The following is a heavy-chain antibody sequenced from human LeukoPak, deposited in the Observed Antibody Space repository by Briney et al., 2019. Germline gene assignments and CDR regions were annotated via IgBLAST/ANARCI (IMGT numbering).Heavy chain of an antibody. CDR1: GFTFSSYG. CDR2: ISYDGSNK. V-gene: IGHV3-30*18. J-gene: IGHJ4*02. CDR3: AKDLRYYDSSGFQFDY. Sequence: GGSLRLSCAASGFTFSSYGMHWVRQAPGKGLEWVAVISYDGSNKYYADSVKGRFTISRDNSKNTLYLQMNSLRAEDTAVYYCAKDLRYYDSSGFQFDYWGQGTLVTVSS. D-gene: IGHD3-22*01.